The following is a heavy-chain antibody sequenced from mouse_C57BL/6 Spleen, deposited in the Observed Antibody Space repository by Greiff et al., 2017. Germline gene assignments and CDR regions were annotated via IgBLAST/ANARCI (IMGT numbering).Heavy chain of an antibody. Sequence: QVQLQQPGAELVKPGASVKMSCKASGYTFTSYWITWVKQRPGQGLEWIGDIYPGSGSTNYNEKFKSKATLTVDTSSSTAYMQLSSLTSEDSAVYYCASITTVVAPYWYFEGWGTGTTVTVAS. V-gene: IGHV1-55*01. CDR2: IYPGSGST. CDR1: GYTFTSYW. J-gene: IGHJ1*03. CDR3: ASITTVVAPYWYFEG. D-gene: IGHD1-1*01.